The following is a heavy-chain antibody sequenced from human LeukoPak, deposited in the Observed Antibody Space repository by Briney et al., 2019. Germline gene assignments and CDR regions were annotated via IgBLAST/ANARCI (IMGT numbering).Heavy chain of an antibody. CDR1: GYAFTAYY. CDR2: IHPSSGVA. V-gene: IGHV1-2*02. CDR3: ARSPPIWNYVDYFDY. J-gene: IGHJ4*02. Sequence: ASVKVSCKASGYAFTAYYLNWARQAPGQGLEWLGWIHPSSGVAKLPQRFQGRVTMARDTSITTAYMELSSLRSDDTAVYYCARSPPIWNYVDYFDYWGQGVLVSVSS. D-gene: IGHD1-7*01.